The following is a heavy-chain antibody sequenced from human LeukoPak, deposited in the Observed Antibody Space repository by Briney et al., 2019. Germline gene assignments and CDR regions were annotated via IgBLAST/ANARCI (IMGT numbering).Heavy chain of an antibody. Sequence: GGTLRLSCAASGFTFTSYGMSWVRQAPGKGLEWVSGTSGSGGSTYYADSVKGRFTISRDNSKNTLYLQMNSLRAEDTAVYYCARHLLWFGELSGGFDYWGQGTLVTVSS. J-gene: IGHJ4*02. CDR2: TSGSGGST. CDR1: GFTFTSYG. CDR3: ARHLLWFGELSGGFDY. V-gene: IGHV3-23*01. D-gene: IGHD3-10*01.